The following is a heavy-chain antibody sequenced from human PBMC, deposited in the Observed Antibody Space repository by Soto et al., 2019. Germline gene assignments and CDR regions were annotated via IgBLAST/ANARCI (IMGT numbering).Heavy chain of an antibody. J-gene: IGHJ4*02. D-gene: IGHD3-10*01. Sequence: PGGSLRLSCAASGFTFSSYGMHWVRQAPGKGLEWVAVIWYDGSNKYYADSVKGRFTISRDNSKNTLYLQMNSLRAEDTAVYYSARINYYGSGSYPALDYWGQGTLVTVSS. CDR2: IWYDGSNK. CDR3: ARINYYGSGSYPALDY. CDR1: GFTFSSYG. V-gene: IGHV3-33*01.